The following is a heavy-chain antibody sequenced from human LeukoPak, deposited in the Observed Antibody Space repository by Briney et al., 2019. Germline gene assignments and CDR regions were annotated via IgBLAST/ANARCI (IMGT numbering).Heavy chain of an antibody. D-gene: IGHD6-13*01. CDR2: ISYDGSNK. Sequence: GGSLRLSCAASGFTFSSYGMHWVRQAPGKGLEWVAVISYDGSNKYYADSVKGRFTISRDNSKNTLYLQMNSLRAEDTAVYYCAKLPIAAAAATDYWGQGTLVTVSS. CDR3: AKLPIAAAAATDY. CDR1: GFTFSSYG. V-gene: IGHV3-30*18. J-gene: IGHJ4*02.